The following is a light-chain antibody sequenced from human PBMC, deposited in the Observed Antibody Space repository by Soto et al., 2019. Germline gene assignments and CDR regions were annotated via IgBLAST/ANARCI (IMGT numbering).Light chain of an antibody. V-gene: IGKV1-33*01. Sequence: DIQMTQSPSSLSASVGDRVTITCRASQPIARYLNWYQQKPGEAPQLLIYAVSNLETGVPSRFSGSGSGTDFTFTISSLQPEDIATYYCQQYDNLPITFGQGTRLEI. CDR3: QQYDNLPIT. J-gene: IGKJ5*01. CDR2: AVS. CDR1: QPIARY.